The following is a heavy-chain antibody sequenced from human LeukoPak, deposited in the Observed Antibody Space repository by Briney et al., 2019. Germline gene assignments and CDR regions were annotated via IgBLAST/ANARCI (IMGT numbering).Heavy chain of an antibody. CDR3: GRAKALLYYYYGMDV. CDR1: GGSISSGDYY. J-gene: IGHJ6*04. Sequence: PSQTLSLTCTVSGGSISSGDYYWSWIRQPPGKGLEWIGYLYYSGSTYYNPSLKSRVTISVDTSKNQFSLKLSSVTAADTAVYYCGRAKALLYYYYGMDVWGKGTTVTVSS. V-gene: IGHV4-30-4*01. D-gene: IGHD2-15*01. CDR2: LYYSGST.